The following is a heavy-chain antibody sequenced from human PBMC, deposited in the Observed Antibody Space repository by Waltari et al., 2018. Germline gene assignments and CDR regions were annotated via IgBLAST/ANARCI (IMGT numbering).Heavy chain of an antibody. CDR1: GLTFISHA. V-gene: IGHV3-48*01. D-gene: IGHD2-8*01. J-gene: IGHJ4*02. CDR3: ASDPSIGSNLYRYFDF. CDR2: ISSSSGAI. Sequence: EVQLVESGGGLVQPGGSLRLSCAASGLTFISHAMNWVRQAPGKVLEWVSYISSSSGAIYYADSVKGRFTISRDNAKNSLYLQMNSLRADDTAVYYWASDPSIGSNLYRYFDFWGQGTLVTVSS.